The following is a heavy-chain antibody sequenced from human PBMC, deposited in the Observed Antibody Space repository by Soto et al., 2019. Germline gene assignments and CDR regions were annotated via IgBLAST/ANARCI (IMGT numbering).Heavy chain of an antibody. CDR1: GYSFMNYW. CDR3: ARLNHYGMDV. J-gene: IGHJ6*02. CDR2: IYPGDSDT. V-gene: IGHV5-51*01. Sequence: PGESLKISCEGSGYSFMNYWIAWVRQKPGKGLEWMGIIYPGDSDTRYSPSFQGQVNISADKSISTAYLQWSSLKASDTAMYYCARLNHYGMDVWGLGTTVTVSS.